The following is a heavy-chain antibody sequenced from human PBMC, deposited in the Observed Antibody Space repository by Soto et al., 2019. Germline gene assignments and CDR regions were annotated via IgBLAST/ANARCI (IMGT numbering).Heavy chain of an antibody. V-gene: IGHV1-2*02. J-gene: IGHJ4*02. CDR3: ASDLGGLGDPFDN. CDR2: INPSTGGT. Sequence: QVHLVQSGAEVKKAGASVKVSCKASGYTFTGYYIHWVRQAPGQGFEWVGWINPSTGGTSYAQKFKGRVTVTRDTSISTAYMELTRLISTDTAVYYCASDLGGLGDPFDNWGQGTRVTVFS. CDR1: GYTFTGYY. D-gene: IGHD3-16*01.